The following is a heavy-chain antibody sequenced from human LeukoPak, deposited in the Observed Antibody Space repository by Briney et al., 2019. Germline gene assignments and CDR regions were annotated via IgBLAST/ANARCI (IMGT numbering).Heavy chain of an antibody. CDR2: ISGGGGST. CDR1: GFTFSSYA. D-gene: IGHD5-12*01. CDR3: AKDFNSGYVEADAFDI. J-gene: IGHJ3*02. V-gene: IGHV3-23*01. Sequence: GGSLRLSCAPSGFTFSSYAMSWVRQAPGKGLEWVSAISGGGGSTYYADSVKGRFTISRDNSKNTLYLQMNSLRAEDTAVYYRAKDFNSGYVEADAFDIWGQGTMVTLSS.